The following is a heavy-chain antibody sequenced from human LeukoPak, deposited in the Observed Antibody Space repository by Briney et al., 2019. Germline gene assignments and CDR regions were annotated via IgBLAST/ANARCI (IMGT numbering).Heavy chain of an antibody. V-gene: IGHV1-2*02. CDR2: INPNNGGT. J-gene: IGHJ6*03. CDR3: ARTRGSSSWYINYYYYMDV. Sequence: ASVKVSCKASGYTFTGYYIHWVRQAPGQGLEWMGWINPNNGGTNYAQKFQGRVTMTRDTSISTAYMELSRLRSDDTAVYYCARTRGSSSWYINYYYYMDVWGKGTTVTISS. CDR1: GYTFTGYY. D-gene: IGHD6-13*01.